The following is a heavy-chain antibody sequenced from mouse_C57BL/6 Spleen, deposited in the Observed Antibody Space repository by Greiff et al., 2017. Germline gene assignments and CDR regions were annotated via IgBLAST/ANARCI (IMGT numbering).Heavy chain of an antibody. Sequence: EVKLLESGGGLVKPGASLKLSCAASGFTFSSYAMSWVRQTPEKRLEWVATISDGGSYTYYPDNVKGRVTISRDTAKNNLYLQMSHLKSEDTAMYYCAREDGNAFAYWGQGTLVTVSA. CDR3: AREDGNAFAY. CDR1: GFTFSSYA. V-gene: IGHV5-4*01. D-gene: IGHD2-1*01. CDR2: ISDGGSYT. J-gene: IGHJ3*01.